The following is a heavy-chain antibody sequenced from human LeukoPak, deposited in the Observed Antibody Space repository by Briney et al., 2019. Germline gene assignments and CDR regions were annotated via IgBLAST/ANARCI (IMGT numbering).Heavy chain of an antibody. CDR1: GFIFSDYW. CDR2: INTDGGFT. D-gene: IGHD1-26*01. J-gene: IGHJ4*02. CDR3: AREAKVGGALQY. Sequence: GGSLRLSCAASGFIFSDYWMHWVRQAPGKGLVWVSRINTDGGFTRYADSVQGRFIISRDTAKTTLFLQMNSLRAEDTAVYYCAREAKVGGALQYWGQGILVTVSS. V-gene: IGHV3-74*01.